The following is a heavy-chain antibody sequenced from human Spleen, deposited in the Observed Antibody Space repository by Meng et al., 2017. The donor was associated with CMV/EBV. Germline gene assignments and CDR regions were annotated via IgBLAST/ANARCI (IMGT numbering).Heavy chain of an antibody. CDR1: SGFTLSGYA. V-gene: IGHV3-30*04. CDR3: ARDAGTIAVSGIGDY. D-gene: IGHD6-19*01. J-gene: IGHJ4*02. CDR2: ISYDGSTE. Sequence: GGSLRLSCVASSGFTLSGYAMHWVRQAPGKGLEWLALISYDGSTEYHADAVRGRFSISRDNSKNTLYVHMNSLRPEDTAIYYCARDAGTIAVSGIGDYWGQGTLVTVSS.